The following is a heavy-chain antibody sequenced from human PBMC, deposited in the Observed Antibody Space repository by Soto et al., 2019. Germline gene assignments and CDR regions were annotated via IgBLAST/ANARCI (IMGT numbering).Heavy chain of an antibody. V-gene: IGHV4-59*08. CDR2: IYYSGST. Sequence: SETLSLTCTVSGGSISSYYWSWIRQPPGKGLEWIGYIYYSGSTNYNPSLKSRVTISVDTSKNQFSLKLSSVTAADTAVYYCASQQLVHYYYGMDVWGQGTTVTVSS. CDR3: ASQQLVHYYYGMDV. D-gene: IGHD6-13*01. CDR1: GGSISSYY. J-gene: IGHJ6*02.